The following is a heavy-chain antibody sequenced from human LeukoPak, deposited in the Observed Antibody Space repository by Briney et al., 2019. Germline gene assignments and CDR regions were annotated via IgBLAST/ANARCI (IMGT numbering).Heavy chain of an antibody. Sequence: PGGSLRLSRAASGFIFSRYSMNWVRQAPGKGLEWVSYISSGSSTIYYADSVKGRFTISRDSANSLHLQMNSLRDEDTAVYYCARDRGVTTRPRGYFDFWGQGTLVTVSS. J-gene: IGHJ4*02. CDR3: ARDRGVTTRPRGYFDF. V-gene: IGHV3-48*02. D-gene: IGHD1-1*01. CDR1: GFIFSRYS. CDR2: ISSGSSTI.